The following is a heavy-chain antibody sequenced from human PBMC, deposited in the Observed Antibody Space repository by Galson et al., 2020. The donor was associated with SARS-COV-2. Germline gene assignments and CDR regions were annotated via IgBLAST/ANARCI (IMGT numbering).Heavy chain of an antibody. CDR1: GFTFSSYA. Sequence: GGSLRLSCAASGFTFSSYAMHWVRQAPGKGLEWVAVRSYDGSNKFYADSVKGRFTISRDNSKNTLYLQMNSLRAEDTAVYYCARGPANWDFDLWGRGTLVTVSS. CDR2: RSYDGSNK. CDR3: ARGPANWDFDL. D-gene: IGHD2-2*01. J-gene: IGHJ2*01. V-gene: IGHV3-30-3*01.